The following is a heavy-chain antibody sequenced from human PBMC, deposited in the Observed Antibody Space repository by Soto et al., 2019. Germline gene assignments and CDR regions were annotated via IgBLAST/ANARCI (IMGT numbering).Heavy chain of an antibody. Sequence: VESLKISCKGSGYSFTSYWISWVRQMPGKGLEWMGRIDPSDSYTNYSPSFQGHVTISADKSISTAYLQWSSLKASDTAMYYCARQGYSSSWYSSYYSYYVMDVWGQGTTVTVSS. CDR2: IDPSDSYT. J-gene: IGHJ6*02. V-gene: IGHV5-10-1*01. CDR3: ARQGYSSSWYSSYYSYYVMDV. D-gene: IGHD6-13*01. CDR1: GYSFTSYW.